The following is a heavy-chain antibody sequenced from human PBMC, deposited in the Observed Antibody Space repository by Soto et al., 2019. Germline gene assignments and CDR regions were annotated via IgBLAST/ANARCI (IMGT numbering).Heavy chain of an antibody. CDR3: TTDGPYYYDSSGYPYYFDY. CDR1: GFTFSNAW. Sequence: GGSLRLSCAASGFTFSNAWMSWVRQAPGKGLEWVGRTKSKTDGGTTDYAAPVKGRFTISRDDSKNTPYLQMNSLKTEDTAVYYCTTDGPYYYDSSGYPYYFDYWGQGTLVTVSS. D-gene: IGHD3-22*01. CDR2: TKSKTDGGTT. V-gene: IGHV3-15*01. J-gene: IGHJ4*02.